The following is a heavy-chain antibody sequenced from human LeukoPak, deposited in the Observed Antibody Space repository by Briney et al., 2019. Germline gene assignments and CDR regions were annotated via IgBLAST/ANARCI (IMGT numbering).Heavy chain of an antibody. Sequence: ASVTVSCKASGYTFTSYDINWVRQATGQGLEWMGWMNPNSGNTGYAQKFQGRVTITRNTSISTAYMELSSLRSEDTAVYYCARGGAQGIAAAGHDYWGQGTLVTVSS. V-gene: IGHV1-8*03. CDR1: GYTFTSYD. CDR2: MNPNSGNT. CDR3: ARGGAQGIAAAGHDY. D-gene: IGHD6-13*01. J-gene: IGHJ4*02.